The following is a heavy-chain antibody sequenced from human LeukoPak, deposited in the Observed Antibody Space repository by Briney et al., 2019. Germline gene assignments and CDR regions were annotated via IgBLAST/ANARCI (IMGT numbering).Heavy chain of an antibody. Sequence: SETLSLTCTVSGGSISSSYCYWGWIRQPPGKGLEWIWSIYYSGSTYYSPSLTSRVTVSVDTSENQFSLKLSSVTAADTAVYYCARSRQQLVLDAFDIWGQGTMVTVSS. D-gene: IGHD6-13*01. CDR2: IYYSGST. CDR1: GGSISSSYCY. CDR3: ARSRQQLVLDAFDI. V-gene: IGHV4-39*01. J-gene: IGHJ3*02.